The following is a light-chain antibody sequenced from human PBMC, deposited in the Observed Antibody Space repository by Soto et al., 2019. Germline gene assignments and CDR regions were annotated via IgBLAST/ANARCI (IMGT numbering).Light chain of an antibody. V-gene: IGKV3-15*01. CDR1: QSVSSN. J-gene: IGKJ1*01. CDR3: QQYNNWPPGK. Sequence: EIVMTQAPAPLSVSPGEIATLSCSASQSVSSNLAWYQQKPGQAPRLLIYGASTRATGIPARFSGSGSGTEFTLTISSLQSEDFAVYYCQQYNNWPPGKFGQGTKVDIK. CDR2: GAS.